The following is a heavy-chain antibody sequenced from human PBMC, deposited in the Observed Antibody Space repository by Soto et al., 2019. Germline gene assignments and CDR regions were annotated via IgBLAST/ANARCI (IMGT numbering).Heavy chain of an antibody. V-gene: IGHV1-8*01. Sequence: QVQLVQSGAEVKKPGASVKVSCKASGYTFTSYDIIWVRQATGQGLEWMGWMKPNSGNTGDAQKFQGRVPMTRNTSIRTAYMEPSSLRSEDTDVYYCARVSRFGLCYYYYMDVWGKGTPVTVSS. CDR3: ARVSRFGLCYYYYMDV. D-gene: IGHD6-13*01. CDR2: MKPNSGNT. CDR1: GYTFTSYD. J-gene: IGHJ6*03.